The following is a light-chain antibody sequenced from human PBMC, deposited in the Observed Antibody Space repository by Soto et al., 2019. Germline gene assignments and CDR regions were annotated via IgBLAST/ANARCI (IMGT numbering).Light chain of an antibody. CDR3: CSYAGPNALGV. CDR2: DVT. CDR1: NSDVGGYEY. J-gene: IGLJ2*01. Sequence: QSVLTQPRSVSGSPGQSVTISCTGTNSDVGGYEYVSWFQQHPVKAPKLLIYDVTKRPSGVSDRFSGSKSGNTASLTISGLQAEDEADHYCCSYAGPNALGVFGGGTKLTVL. V-gene: IGLV2-11*01.